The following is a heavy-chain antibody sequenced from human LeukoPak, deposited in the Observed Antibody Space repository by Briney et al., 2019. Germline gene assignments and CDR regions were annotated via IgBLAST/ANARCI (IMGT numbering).Heavy chain of an antibody. J-gene: IGHJ4*02. Sequence: PGGSLRLSCAASGFTVGSNYMSWVRQAPGKGPEWVSIIYIGGSTYYADSVKGRFTISRDNSKSTLYLQMNSLRAEDTAMYYCARDTKNWGQGTLVTVSS. D-gene: IGHD1-1*01. CDR3: ARDTKN. CDR1: GFTVGSNY. V-gene: IGHV3-53*01. CDR2: IYIGGST.